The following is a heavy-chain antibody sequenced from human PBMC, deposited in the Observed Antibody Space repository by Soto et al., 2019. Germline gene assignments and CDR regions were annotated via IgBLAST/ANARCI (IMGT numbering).Heavy chain of an antibody. CDR1: GFTFSSYA. J-gene: IGHJ4*02. CDR2: ISGSGGST. Sequence: EVQLFESGGGLEQRGGSLRLSCAASGFTFSSYAMSWVRQAPGKGLEWVSAISGSGGSTYYADSVKGRFTISRDNSKNPLYLQMNSLRAEDTAVYYCAKEGDLWFGWWAHFDHWGQGTLVTVSS. D-gene: IGHD3-10*01. CDR3: AKEGDLWFGWWAHFDH. V-gene: IGHV3-23*01.